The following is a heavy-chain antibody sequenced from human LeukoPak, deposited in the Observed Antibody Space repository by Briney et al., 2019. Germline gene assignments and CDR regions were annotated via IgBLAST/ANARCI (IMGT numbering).Heavy chain of an antibody. Sequence: GASVKVSCKASGYTFTGYYMHWVRQAPGQGLEWMGWINPNSGGTNYAQKFQGRVTMTRDTSISTAYMELSSLRSEDTAVYYCARSEGIAVAGLPDYWGQGTLVTVSS. CDR1: GYTFTGYY. J-gene: IGHJ4*02. V-gene: IGHV1-2*02. CDR3: ARSEGIAVAGLPDY. D-gene: IGHD6-19*01. CDR2: INPNSGGT.